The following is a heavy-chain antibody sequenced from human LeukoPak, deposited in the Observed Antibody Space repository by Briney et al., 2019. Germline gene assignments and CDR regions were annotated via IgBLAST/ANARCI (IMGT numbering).Heavy chain of an antibody. CDR1: GFTFSSHG. CDR2: IRYDGSNK. D-gene: IGHD6-13*01. Sequence: GGSLRLSCAASGFTFSSHGMHWVRQAPGKGLEWVAFIRYDGSNKYYSDSVKGRFTISRDNSKSTLYLQMNSLRAEDAAVYYSAKDLSASSWSFDYWGQGTLVTVSS. V-gene: IGHV3-30*02. CDR3: AKDLSASSWSFDY. J-gene: IGHJ4*02.